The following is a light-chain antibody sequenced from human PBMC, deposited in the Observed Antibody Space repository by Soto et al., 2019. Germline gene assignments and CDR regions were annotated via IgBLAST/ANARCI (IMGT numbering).Light chain of an antibody. CDR3: QQRSNGPPLYT. Sequence: EIVLTQSPATLSLSPGERATLSCRASQSVSSYLAWYQQKPGQAPRLLIYDASNRATGIPARFSGSGSGTDFTLTISSLEPEYFAVYYCQQRSNGPPLYTFGQGTKLEIK. J-gene: IGKJ2*01. CDR2: DAS. V-gene: IGKV3-11*01. CDR1: QSVSSY.